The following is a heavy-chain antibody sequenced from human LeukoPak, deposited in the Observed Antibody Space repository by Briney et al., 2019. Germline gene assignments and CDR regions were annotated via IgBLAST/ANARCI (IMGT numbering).Heavy chain of an antibody. CDR3: ARPAFRYSSSWYQEDY. CDR1: GGSISSYY. D-gene: IGHD6-13*01. Sequence: SETLSLTCTVSGGSISSYYWSWIRQPPGKGLEWIGYIYYSGSTNYNPSLKSRVTISVDTSKNQFSLKLSSVTAADTAVYYCARPAFRYSSSWYQEDYWGQGTLVTVSS. V-gene: IGHV4-59*08. J-gene: IGHJ4*02. CDR2: IYYSGST.